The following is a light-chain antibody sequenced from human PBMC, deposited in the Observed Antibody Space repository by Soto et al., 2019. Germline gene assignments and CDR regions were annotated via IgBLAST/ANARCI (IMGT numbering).Light chain of an antibody. J-gene: IGKJ2*03. V-gene: IGKV1-5*03. CDR3: QQYKSYSLYS. Sequence: DLQMTQSPSTLSASVGDRVTLTCRASQNIRNWLAWYQQKPGKAPKLLIYEASSLESGVPSRFSGSGSGTEFTLTISSLQPDDFATYYCQQYKSYSLYSFGQGTKLE. CDR2: EAS. CDR1: QNIRNW.